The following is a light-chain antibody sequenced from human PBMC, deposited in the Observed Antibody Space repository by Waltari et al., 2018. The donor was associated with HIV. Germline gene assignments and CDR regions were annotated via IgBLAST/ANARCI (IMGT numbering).Light chain of an antibody. V-gene: IGLV1-40*01. CDR3: QSYDTSLSASV. Sequence: QSVLTQPPSVSGAPGQRVTISCTGSSYNIGAGYDVHWYQQLPGRAPNLLRHENTHRPSGVPDRFSGSKSGTSAALAITGLQAVDETEYYCQSYDTSLSASVFGTGTKVTVL. CDR1: SYNIGAGYD. J-gene: IGLJ1*01. CDR2: ENT.